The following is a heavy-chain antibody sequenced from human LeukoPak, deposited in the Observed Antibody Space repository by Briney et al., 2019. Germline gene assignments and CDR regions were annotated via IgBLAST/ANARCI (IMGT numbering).Heavy chain of an antibody. CDR2: IDRSTGT. V-gene: IGHV1-2*02. J-gene: IGHJ5*02. Sequence: GASVKVSCKASGYTFSDYYMHWVRQAPGQGLEWMGWIDRSTGTKYAQKFQGRVTMTRDTSISTAYMELNRPTSDDTAVYFCAREYSQSYTPLSPWGQGTLVTVSS. CDR1: GYTFSDYY. CDR3: AREYSQSYTPLSP. D-gene: IGHD3-10*01.